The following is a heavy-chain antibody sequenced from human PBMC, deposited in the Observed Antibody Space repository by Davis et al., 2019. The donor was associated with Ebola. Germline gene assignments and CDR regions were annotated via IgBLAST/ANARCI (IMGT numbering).Heavy chain of an antibody. J-gene: IGHJ6*02. V-gene: IGHV4-34*01. CDR2: INHSGST. Sequence: MPSETLSLTCAVYGGSFSGYYWSWIRQPPGKGLEWIGEINHSGSTNYNPSLKSRVTISVDTSKNQFSLKLSSVTAADTAVYYCARAGYGFLGMDVWGQGTTVTVS. CDR1: GGSFSGYY. D-gene: IGHD3-10*01. CDR3: ARAGYGFLGMDV.